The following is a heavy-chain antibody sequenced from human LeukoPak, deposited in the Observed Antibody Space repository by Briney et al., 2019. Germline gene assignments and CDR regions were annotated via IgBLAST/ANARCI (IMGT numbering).Heavy chain of an antibody. J-gene: IGHJ4*02. CDR2: IIPILGIA. V-gene: IGHV1-69*04. CDR1: GGTFSSYA. Sequence: SVKVSCKASGGTFSSYAISWVRRAPGQGLEWMGRIIPILGIANYAQKFQGRVTITADKSTSTAYMELSSLRSEDTAVYYCARDPVGATRLDYWGQETLVTVSS. CDR3: ARDPVGATRLDY. D-gene: IGHD1-26*01.